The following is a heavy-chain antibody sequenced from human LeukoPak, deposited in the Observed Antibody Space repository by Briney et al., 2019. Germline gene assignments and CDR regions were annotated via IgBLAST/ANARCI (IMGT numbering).Heavy chain of an antibody. CDR2: TYPGDSDT. J-gene: IGHJ5*02. CDR3: ARRVTGSYGPPDWFDP. CDR1: GYSFTSYW. D-gene: IGHD1-26*01. V-gene: IGHV5-51*01. Sequence: GESLKISCKGSGYSFTSYWIGWVRQMPGKGLEWMGITYPGDSDTRYSPSFQGQVTISADKSISTAYLQWSSLKASDTAMYYCARRVTGSYGPPDWFDPWGQGTLVTVSS.